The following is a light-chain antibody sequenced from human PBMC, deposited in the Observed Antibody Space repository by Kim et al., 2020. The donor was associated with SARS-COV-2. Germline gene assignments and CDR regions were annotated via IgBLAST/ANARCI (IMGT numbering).Light chain of an antibody. CDR3: QQYGSSTYT. V-gene: IGKV3-20*01. CDR1: QSVSSNY. CDR2: GAS. Sequence: LSPGERATLACRASQSVSSNYLAWYQGKPGQAPRLLIFGASSRATGIPDRFSGSGSGTDFTLTISRLEPEDFAVYYRQQYGSSTYTFGQGTKLEI. J-gene: IGKJ2*01.